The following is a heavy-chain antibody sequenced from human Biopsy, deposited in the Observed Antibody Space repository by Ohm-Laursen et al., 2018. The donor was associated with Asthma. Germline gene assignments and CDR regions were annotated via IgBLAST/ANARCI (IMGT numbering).Heavy chain of an antibody. Sequence: SLRLSCAASGFTFSSYGMHWVRQAPGKGLEWVAVISYDGSNKYYADSVKGRFTISRDNSKNTLHLQMNSLRAEDTAVYYCAKAREDIVVVVAVSDSWGQGTLVTVSS. CDR1: GFTFSSYG. CDR2: ISYDGSNK. V-gene: IGHV3-30*18. D-gene: IGHD2-15*01. J-gene: IGHJ4*02. CDR3: AKAREDIVVVVAVSDS.